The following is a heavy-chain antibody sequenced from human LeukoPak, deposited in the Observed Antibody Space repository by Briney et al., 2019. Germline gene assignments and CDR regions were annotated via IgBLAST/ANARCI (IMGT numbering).Heavy chain of an antibody. D-gene: IGHD2-15*01. CDR2: IYYSGST. V-gene: IGHV4-61*05. CDR1: GGSIGSSSYY. J-gene: IGHJ4*02. Sequence: PSETLSLTCTVSGGSIGSSSYYWSWIRQPPGKGLEWIGYIYYSGSTNYNPSLKSRVTISVDTSKNQFSLKLSSVTAADTAVYYCARGPVAATYYFDYWGQGTLVTVSS. CDR3: ARGPVAATYYFDY.